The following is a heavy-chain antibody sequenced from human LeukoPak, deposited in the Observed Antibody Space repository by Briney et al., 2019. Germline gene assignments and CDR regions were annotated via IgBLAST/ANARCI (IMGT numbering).Heavy chain of an antibody. Sequence: GGSLRLSCAASGFTFSSYDMHWVRQAPGKGLEWVSTISGGGGDTYYADSVKGRFTISRDNSKNTLYLQMNGLRAVDTALYYCAKGGDYYGSGSYIDYWGQGALVTVSS. CDR2: ISGGGGDT. CDR1: GFTFSSYD. CDR3: AKGGDYYGSGSYIDY. J-gene: IGHJ4*02. D-gene: IGHD3-10*01. V-gene: IGHV3-23*01.